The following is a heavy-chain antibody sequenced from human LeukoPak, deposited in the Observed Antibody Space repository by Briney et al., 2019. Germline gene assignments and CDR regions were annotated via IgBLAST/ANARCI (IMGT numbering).Heavy chain of an antibody. CDR2: ISGSGGST. CDR1: GFTFSSYA. CDR3: AKVADSSGYYYDAFDI. J-gene: IGHJ3*02. D-gene: IGHD3-22*01. V-gene: IGHV3-23*01. Sequence: GGSLRLSCAAPGFTFSSYAMSWVRQAPGKGLEWVSAISGSGGSTYYADSVKGRFTISRDNSKNTLYLQMNSLRAEDTAVYYCAKVADSSGYYYDAFDIWGQGTMVTVSS.